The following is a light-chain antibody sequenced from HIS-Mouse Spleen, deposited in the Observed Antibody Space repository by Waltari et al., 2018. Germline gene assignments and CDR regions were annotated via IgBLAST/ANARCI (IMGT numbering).Light chain of an antibody. V-gene: IGLV3-1*01. CDR3: QAWDSSTEV. J-gene: IGLJ1*01. CDR1: ALPKKY. CDR2: EDS. Sequence: SYELTQPPSVSVSPGQTARITCSGDALPKKYAYWYQQKSGQAPVLVIYEDSKRPPGIPERFSGSNSGNTATLTISGTQAMDEADYYCQAWDSSTEVFGTGTKVTVL.